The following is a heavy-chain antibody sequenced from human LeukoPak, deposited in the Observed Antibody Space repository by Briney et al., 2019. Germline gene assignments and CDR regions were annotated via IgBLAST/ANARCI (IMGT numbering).Heavy chain of an antibody. CDR3: ARVSGRTVTTAFFLEGCCYMDV. V-gene: IGHV1-2*02. J-gene: IGHJ6*03. D-gene: IGHD4-17*01. CDR1: GYTFTGYY. Sequence: ASVKVSCKASGYTFTGYYMHWVRQAPGQGLEWMGWINPNSGGTNYAQKFQGRVTMTRDTSISTAYMELSRLRSDDTAVYYCARVSGRTVTTAFFLEGCCYMDVWGKGTTVTISS. CDR2: INPNSGGT.